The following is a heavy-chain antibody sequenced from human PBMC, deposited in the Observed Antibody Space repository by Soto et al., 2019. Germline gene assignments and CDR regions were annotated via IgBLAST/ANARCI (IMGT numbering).Heavy chain of an antibody. CDR2: ISAYNGNT. D-gene: IGHD2-8*01. V-gene: IGHV1-18*01. J-gene: IGHJ6*02. Sequence: QVQLVQSGAEVKKPGASVKVSCKASGYTFTSYGISWVRQAPGQGLEWMGWISAYNGNTNYAQKLQGRVTMTTDTSTSTAYRELRSLRSDDTAVYYCAIGGKYCTNGVCSFSGMDVWGQGTTVTVSS. CDR1: GYTFTSYG. CDR3: AIGGKYCTNGVCSFSGMDV.